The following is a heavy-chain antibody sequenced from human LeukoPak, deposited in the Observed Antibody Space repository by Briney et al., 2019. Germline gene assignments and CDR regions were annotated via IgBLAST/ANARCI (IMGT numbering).Heavy chain of an antibody. J-gene: IGHJ4*02. CDR2: LDSSGST. D-gene: IGHD2-2*01. CDR1: GGSISGYY. Sequence: SETLSLTCKVSGGSISGYYWSWIRQPAGKGLEWIGRLDSSGSTNYNSSLKSRVTMSIDRSQFSLRLTSVTAADTAIYYCARGTSCGSKCFFGYWGQGILVTVSS. CDR3: ARGTSCGSKCFFGY. V-gene: IGHV4-4*07.